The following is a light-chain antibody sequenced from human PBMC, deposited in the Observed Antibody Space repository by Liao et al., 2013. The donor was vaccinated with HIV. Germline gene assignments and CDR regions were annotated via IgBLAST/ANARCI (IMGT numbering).Light chain of an antibody. V-gene: IGLV3-21*01. CDR3: QAWDSSSGYV. J-gene: IGLJ1*01. Sequence: SYVLTQPPSVSVAPGRTATIICGGTSLGRRSVHWYQQRPGQAPVLVIYSDSDRPSGIPDRFSGSNSGTAATLTITRVEAGDEADYYCQAWDSSSGYVFGPGTKVAVL. CDR1: SLGRRS. CDR2: SDS.